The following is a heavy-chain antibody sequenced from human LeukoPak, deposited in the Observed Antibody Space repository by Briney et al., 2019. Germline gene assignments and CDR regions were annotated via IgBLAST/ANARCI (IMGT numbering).Heavy chain of an antibody. CDR1: GGSISSSSYY. CDR2: IYYSGSI. J-gene: IGHJ4*02. Sequence: SETLPLTCTVSGGSISSSSYYWGWIRQPPGKGLEWIGSIYYSGSIYYNPSLKSRVTISVDTSKNQFSLKLSSVTAADTAVYYCARSGSSSWYYFDYWGQGTLVTVSS. V-gene: IGHV4-39*07. CDR3: ARSGSSSWYYFDY. D-gene: IGHD6-13*01.